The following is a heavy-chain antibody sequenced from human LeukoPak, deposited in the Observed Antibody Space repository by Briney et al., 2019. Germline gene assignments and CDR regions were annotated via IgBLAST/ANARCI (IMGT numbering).Heavy chain of an antibody. CDR1: GDSLSSNTAA. D-gene: IGHD6-19*01. CDR2: TYFRSKWYH. J-gene: IGHJ2*01. Sequence: SQTLSLTCAISGDSLSSNTAAWNWIRQSPSRGLEWLGRTYFRSKWYHDYAVSVESRITLNPDTSKNQFSLQLNSVTPEDTAVYYCARARHNIHNGWAWYCDLWGRGTLVTVSS. CDR3: ARARHNIHNGWAWYCDL. V-gene: IGHV6-1*01.